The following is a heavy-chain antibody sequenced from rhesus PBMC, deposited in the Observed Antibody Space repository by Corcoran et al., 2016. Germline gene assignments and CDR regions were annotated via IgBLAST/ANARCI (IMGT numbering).Heavy chain of an antibody. Sequence: QVTLKESGPALVKPTQTVTLTCTFSGFSISTSGMGVGWIRQPPGKALEWLALIYWDDYKYYNTSLKSRLTISKDTSKNQVVLTMTNMDPVDTATYYCARRQYSGSWNGNDAFDFWGQGLRVTVSS. CDR2: IYWDDYK. CDR3: ARRQYSGSWNGNDAFDF. D-gene: IGHD6-25*01. V-gene: IGHV2-174*01. CDR1: GFSISTSGMG. J-gene: IGHJ3*01.